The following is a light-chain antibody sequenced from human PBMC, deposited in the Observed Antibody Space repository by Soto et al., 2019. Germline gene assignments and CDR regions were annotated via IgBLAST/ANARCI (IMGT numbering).Light chain of an antibody. CDR2: DVS. V-gene: IGLV2-14*03. CDR3: NSYTASSTLV. J-gene: IGLJ1*01. CDR1: SSDVGGYIY. Sequence: QSALTQPASVSGSPGQSITISCTGTSSDVGGYIYVSWYQQHPGKAPRLMISDVSNRPSGVSNRFSGSKSGNTASLTISGLQAEDEADYYCNSYTASSTLVFGTGTKVTVL.